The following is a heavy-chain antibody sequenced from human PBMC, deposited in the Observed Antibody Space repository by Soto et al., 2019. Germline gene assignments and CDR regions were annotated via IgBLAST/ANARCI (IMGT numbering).Heavy chain of an antibody. CDR1: GFTFSTCW. Sequence: LRLSCAASGFTFSTCWMMWVRQAPGKGLEWVANINQDGSERYYVDSVKGRFTISRDNAKNSLYLQMNSLRAEDTAVYYCVKDNRGSYWGQGALVTVSS. CDR3: VKDNRGSY. CDR2: INQDGSER. V-gene: IGHV3-7*01. J-gene: IGHJ4*02. D-gene: IGHD3-10*01.